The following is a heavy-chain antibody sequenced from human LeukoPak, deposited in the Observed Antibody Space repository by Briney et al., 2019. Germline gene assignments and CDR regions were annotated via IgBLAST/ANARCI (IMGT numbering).Heavy chain of an antibody. CDR1: GGSISSSNW. CDR3: ARAYTDSSGTYFDY. CDR2: IYHSGST. J-gene: IGHJ4*02. Sequence: SETLSLPCAVSGGSISSSNWWSWVRQPPGKGLEWIGEIYHSGSTNYNPSLKSRVTISVDKSKNQFSLKLSSVTAADTAVYYCARAYTDSSGTYFDYWGQGTLVTVSS. D-gene: IGHD3-22*01. V-gene: IGHV4-4*02.